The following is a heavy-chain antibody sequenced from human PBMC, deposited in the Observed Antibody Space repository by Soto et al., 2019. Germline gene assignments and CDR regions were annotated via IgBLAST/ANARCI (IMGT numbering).Heavy chain of an antibody. CDR3: ARDGHGMDV. CDR2: IHVSGST. CDR1: GGSVSSGSYQ. V-gene: IGHV4-61*01. Sequence: SETLSLTCTVSGGSVSSGSYQWTWIRQPPGKGLEWIGYIHVSGSTNDNPSLKGRVTMSIDTSKNQFSLKLSSVTAADAAVYYCARDGHGMDVWGQGTKVTVSS. J-gene: IGHJ6*02.